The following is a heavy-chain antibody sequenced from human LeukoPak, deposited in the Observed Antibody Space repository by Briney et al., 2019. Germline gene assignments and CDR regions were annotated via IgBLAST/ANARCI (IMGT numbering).Heavy chain of an antibody. J-gene: IGHJ4*02. Sequence: GGSLRLSCAASGFTFSSYEMNWVRQAPGKGLEWVSYISSSGSTIYYADSVKGRFTISRDNAKNSLYLQMNSLRAEDTAVYYCASFYYDSSRYFDYWGQGTLLTVSS. V-gene: IGHV3-48*03. CDR2: ISSSGSTI. CDR3: ASFYYDSSRYFDY. D-gene: IGHD3-22*01. CDR1: GFTFSSYE.